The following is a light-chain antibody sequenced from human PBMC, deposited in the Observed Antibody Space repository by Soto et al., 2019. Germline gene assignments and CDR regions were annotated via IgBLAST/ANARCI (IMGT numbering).Light chain of an antibody. CDR3: QQYGSSPRT. J-gene: IGKJ1*01. V-gene: IGKV3-20*01. CDR1: QSVSSNY. CDR2: GAF. Sequence: EIVLTQSPGTLSLSPGERSTFSFMSSQSVSSNYLAWYQQKPGQAPRLLIYGAFKRATGIPDRFSGSGSGTDFTLTISRMEPEDFAVYCCQQYGSSPRTFGQGTKVDI.